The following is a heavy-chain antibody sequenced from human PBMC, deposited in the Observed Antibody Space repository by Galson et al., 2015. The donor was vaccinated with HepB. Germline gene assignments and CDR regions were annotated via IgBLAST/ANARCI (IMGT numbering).Heavy chain of an antibody. V-gene: IGHV3-30*18. D-gene: IGHD6-6*01. CDR2: ISYDGSNK. CDR3: AKVRHSSSSGLAH. Sequence: SLRLSCAASGFTFSSYGMHWVRQAPGKGLEWVAVISYDGSNKYYADSVKGRFTISRDNSKNTLYLQMNSLRAEDTAVYYCAKVRHSSSSGLAHWGQGTLVTVSS. J-gene: IGHJ4*02. CDR1: GFTFSSYG.